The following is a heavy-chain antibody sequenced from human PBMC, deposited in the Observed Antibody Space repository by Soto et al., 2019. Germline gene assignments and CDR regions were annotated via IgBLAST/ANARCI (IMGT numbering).Heavy chain of an antibody. Sequence: QVQLVQSGAEVKKPGASVKVSCKASGYTFTSYGISWVRQAPGQGLEWMGWISAYTGNTNYAQKLQGRVTMTTDPSTSTAYMELRSLRSDDTSVYYGARARGAVAGYYYYYYMDVWGKGTTVTLSS. CDR2: ISAYTGNT. D-gene: IGHD6-19*01. V-gene: IGHV1-18*01. CDR3: ARARGAVAGYYYYYYMDV. J-gene: IGHJ6*03. CDR1: GYTFTSYG.